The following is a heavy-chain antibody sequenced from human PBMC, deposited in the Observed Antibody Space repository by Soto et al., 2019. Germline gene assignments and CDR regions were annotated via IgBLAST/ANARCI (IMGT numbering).Heavy chain of an antibody. D-gene: IGHD6-13*01. V-gene: IGHV1-69*01. Sequence: QVQLVQSGAEVKKPGSSVKVSCKASGGTFSSYAISWVRQAPGQGLEWMGGIIPIFGTANYAQKFQGRVTITADESTSTAYMVLSSLSSEDTAVYYCARGAMGAAAGPYYYYYYGMDVWGQGTTVTVSS. J-gene: IGHJ6*02. CDR3: ARGAMGAAAGPYYYYYYGMDV. CDR1: GGTFSSYA. CDR2: IIPIFGTA.